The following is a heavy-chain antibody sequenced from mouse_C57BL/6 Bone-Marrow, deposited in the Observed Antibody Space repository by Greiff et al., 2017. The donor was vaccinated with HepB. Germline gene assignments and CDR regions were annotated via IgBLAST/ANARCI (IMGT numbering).Heavy chain of an antibody. J-gene: IGHJ1*03. CDR3: ARSGSSSNWYFDV. D-gene: IGHD1-1*01. Sequence: VQLQESGAELVRPGTSVKMSCKASGYTFTNYWIGWAKQRPGHGLEWIGDIYPGGGYTNYNEKFKGKATLTADKSSSTAYMQFSSLTSEDSAIYYCARSGSSSNWYFDVWGTGTTVTVSS. CDR1: GYTFTNYW. V-gene: IGHV1-63*01. CDR2: IYPGGGYT.